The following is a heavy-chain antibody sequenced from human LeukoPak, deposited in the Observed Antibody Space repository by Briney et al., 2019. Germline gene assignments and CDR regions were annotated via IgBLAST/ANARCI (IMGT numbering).Heavy chain of an antibody. D-gene: IGHD6-6*01. V-gene: IGHV3-21*01. J-gene: IGHJ6*02. CDR2: ISSGSSYI. Sequence: GGSLRLSCAASGFTFNSYSMNWVRQAPGKGLEWVSSISSGSSYIYYADSVKGRFTISRDNAKNSLYLQMNNLRAEDTAVYYCARAYSSSPHYYYGMDVWGQGTTVTVSS. CDR1: GFTFNSYS. CDR3: ARAYSSSPHYYYGMDV.